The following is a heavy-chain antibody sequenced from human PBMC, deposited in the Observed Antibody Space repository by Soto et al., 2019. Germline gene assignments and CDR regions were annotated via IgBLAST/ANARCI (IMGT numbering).Heavy chain of an antibody. V-gene: IGHV4-31*03. CDR1: GGSISSGGYY. Sequence: QVQLQESGPGLVKPSQTLSLTCTVSGGSISSGGYYWSWIRQHPGKGLEWIGYIYYSGSTYYNPSLKRRVTISVDTSKNQFSLKLSSVTAADTAVYYCARGSNGDHYYYYYMDVWGKGTTVTVSS. CDR3: ARGSNGDHYYYYYMDV. CDR2: IYYSGST. J-gene: IGHJ6*03. D-gene: IGHD1-1*01.